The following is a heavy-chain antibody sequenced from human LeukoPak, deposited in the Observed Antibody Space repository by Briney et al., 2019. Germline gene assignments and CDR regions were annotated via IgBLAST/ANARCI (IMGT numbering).Heavy chain of an antibody. J-gene: IGHJ4*02. D-gene: IGHD3/OR15-3a*01. CDR2: IDYDGRKT. Sequence: PGGSLRLSCAASGFIFSNYGMHWVRQAPGKGPEWVTGIDYDGRKTYYADSVEGRFTISRDDSKNTLYLQMNSLRSEDTAAYYCARDLAFFALSPGGQGTLVTVSS. V-gene: IGHV3-30*12. CDR1: GFIFSNYG. CDR3: ARDLAFFALSP.